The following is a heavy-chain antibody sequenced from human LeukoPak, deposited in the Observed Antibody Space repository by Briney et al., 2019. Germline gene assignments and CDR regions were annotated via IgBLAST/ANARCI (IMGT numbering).Heavy chain of an antibody. CDR1: GFTFSNAW. CDR2: IKRKIDGETT. J-gene: IGHJ4*02. D-gene: IGHD1-26*01. V-gene: IGHV3-15*01. CDR3: TSEDQGGFDC. Sequence: PGGSLRLSCVASGFTFSNAWMSWVRQAPIKGLEWVGRIKRKIDGETTDYAAPAKGRFTISRDDSKNTLYLQMNSLKTEDTAVYYCTSEDQGGFDCWGRGTLVTVSS.